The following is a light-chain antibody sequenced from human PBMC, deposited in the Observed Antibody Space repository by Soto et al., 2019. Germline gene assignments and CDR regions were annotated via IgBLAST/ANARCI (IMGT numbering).Light chain of an antibody. CDR2: DVS. CDR3: CSYAADYV. Sequence: QSALTQPRSVSGSPGQSVTISCTGTSSDVGGYNYVSWYQQHPGKAPKLMIYDVSKRPSGVPDRFSGSKSGNTASLTISGLQAEDEADYYCCSYAADYVFGTGTQLTVL. V-gene: IGLV2-11*01. J-gene: IGLJ1*01. CDR1: SSDVGGYNY.